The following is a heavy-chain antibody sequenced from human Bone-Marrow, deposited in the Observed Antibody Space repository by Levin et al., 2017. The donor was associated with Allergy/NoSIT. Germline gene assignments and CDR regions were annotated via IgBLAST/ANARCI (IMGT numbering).Heavy chain of an antibody. V-gene: IGHV3-53*01. CDR1: GFTVGNNY. J-gene: IGHJ4*02. Sequence: GGSLRLSCAASGFTVGNNYMSWVRQAPGKGLEWVSLMYSGGTTSYANSVKGRFTISRDSSKNPLYLQMDSLRVEDTAVYYCAGGPSRGYWGQGTLVTVSS. CDR2: MYSGGTT. CDR3: AGGPSRGY. D-gene: IGHD3-16*01.